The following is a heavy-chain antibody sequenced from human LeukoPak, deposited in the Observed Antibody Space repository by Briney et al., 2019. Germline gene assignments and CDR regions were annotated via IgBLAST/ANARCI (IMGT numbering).Heavy chain of an antibody. CDR3: AKDPLKHCSSTSCCKGAVDY. Sequence: GGSLRLSCAASGFSFDSYGMHWVRQTPGKGLEWVAFIQYDGSNKYYADSVKGRFTISRDNSKNTLCLQMNSLRAEDTAMYYCAKDPLKHCSSTSCCKGAVDYWGQGTLVTVSS. CDR1: GFSFDSYG. V-gene: IGHV3-30*02. CDR2: IQYDGSNK. J-gene: IGHJ4*02. D-gene: IGHD2-2*01.